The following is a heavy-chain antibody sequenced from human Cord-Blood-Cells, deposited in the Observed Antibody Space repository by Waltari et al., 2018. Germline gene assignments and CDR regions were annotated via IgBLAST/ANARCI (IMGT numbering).Heavy chain of an antibody. V-gene: IGHV4-34*01. CDR3: ARCIVGATVDY. J-gene: IGHJ4*02. Sequence: QVQLQQWGTGLLKPSETLSLTCAVYGGSFSGYYWSWIRQPPGKGPEWVGEINHSRSTNYNPSLKSRVTISVDTSKNQFSLKLSSVTAADTAVYYCARCIVGATVDYWGQGTLVTVSS. D-gene: IGHD1-26*01. CDR1: GGSFSGYY. CDR2: INHSRST.